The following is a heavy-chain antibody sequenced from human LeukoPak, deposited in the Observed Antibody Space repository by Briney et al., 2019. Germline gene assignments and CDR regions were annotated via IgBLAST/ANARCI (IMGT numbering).Heavy chain of an antibody. CDR1: GDSIISSSYY. V-gene: IGHV4-39*01. CDR3: ARQWVNIWTHVCLAVRASGSTFKSYS. D-gene: IGHD1-1*01. Sequence: SETLSLTCTVSGDSIISSSYYWGWIRQPPGKGLEWIGSIFYSRSTYYNPSLKSRVTISVDTSKNQFSLKLSSVTAADTAVYYCARQWVNIWTHVCLAVRASGSTFKSYSW. J-gene: IGHJ5*01. CDR2: IFYSRST.